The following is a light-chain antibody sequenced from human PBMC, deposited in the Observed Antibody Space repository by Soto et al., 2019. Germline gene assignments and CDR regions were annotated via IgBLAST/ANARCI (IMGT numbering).Light chain of an antibody. V-gene: IGKV3-20*01. CDR2: DAS. Sequence: EIVLTQSPGTLSLSPGERATLSCRATQSVSSNDLAWYQQKPGQAPRLLIYDASSRATGIPDRFSGSGSGTDFTLTISRLEPEDFAVYYYQQYGPSSWTFGQGTKVEIK. J-gene: IGKJ1*01. CDR3: QQYGPSSWT. CDR1: QSVSSND.